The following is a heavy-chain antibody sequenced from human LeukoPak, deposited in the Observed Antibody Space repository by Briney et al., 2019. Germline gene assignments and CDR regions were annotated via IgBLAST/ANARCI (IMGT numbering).Heavy chain of an antibody. Sequence: PGGSLRLSCAASGFTFSSYAMSWVRQAPGKGLEWVSAISGSGGSTYYADSVKGRLTISRDNSKNTLYPQMDSLRAEDTAVYYCAKVGIRISLIVVVFTTADDWYFDLWGRGTLVTVSS. V-gene: IGHV3-23*01. CDR2: ISGSGGST. CDR1: GFTFSSYA. D-gene: IGHD3-22*01. CDR3: AKVGIRISLIVVVFTTADDWYFDL. J-gene: IGHJ2*01.